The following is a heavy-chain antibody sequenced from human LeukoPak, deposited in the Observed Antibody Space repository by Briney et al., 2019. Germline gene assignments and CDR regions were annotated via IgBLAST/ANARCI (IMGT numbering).Heavy chain of an antibody. V-gene: IGHV4-30-4*01. D-gene: IGHD4-17*01. CDR3: AREDGDTSYYGMDV. Sequence: KPSETLSLTRTVSGGSMSSGEYYWSWVRQPPGKGLEWIGYIYYSGSTYYKPSLKSRVTISVDTSKRQFSLKLSSVTAADTAVYYCAREDGDTSYYGMDVWGQGTTVTVSS. J-gene: IGHJ6*02. CDR1: GGSMSSGEYY. CDR2: IYYSGST.